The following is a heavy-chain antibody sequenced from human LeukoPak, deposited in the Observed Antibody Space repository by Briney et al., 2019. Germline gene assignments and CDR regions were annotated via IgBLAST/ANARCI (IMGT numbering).Heavy chain of an antibody. D-gene: IGHD6-13*01. J-gene: IGHJ4*02. CDR2: IIPIFGTA. V-gene: IGHV1-69*05. CDR1: GGTFSSYA. CDR3: AENLGIAAAGY. Sequence: GASVKVSCKASGGTFSSYAISWVRQAPGQGLEWMGRIIPIFGTANYAQKFQGRVTITTDESTSTAYMELSSLRSEDTAVYYCAENLGIAAAGYWGQGNLVTVSS.